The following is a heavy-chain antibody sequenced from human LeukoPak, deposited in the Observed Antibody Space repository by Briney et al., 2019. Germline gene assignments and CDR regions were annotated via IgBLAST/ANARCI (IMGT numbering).Heavy chain of an antibody. CDR3: ARGGYYDSSGYYGSQSFDY. J-gene: IGHJ4*02. CDR1: GGSISSGSYY. CDR2: IYTSGST. Sequence: PSQTLSLTCTVSGGSISSGSYYWSWIRQPAGKGLEWIGRIYTSGSTNYNPSLKSRVTISVDTSKNQFSLKLSSVTAADTAVYYWARGGYYDSSGYYGSQSFDYWGQGTLVTVSS. D-gene: IGHD3-22*01. V-gene: IGHV4-61*02.